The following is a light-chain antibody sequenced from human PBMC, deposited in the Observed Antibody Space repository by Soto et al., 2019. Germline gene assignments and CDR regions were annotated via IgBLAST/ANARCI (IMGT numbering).Light chain of an antibody. Sequence: EIVLTQSPGTLSLSPGERATLSCRASQSVSSSYLAWYQQKPGQAPRLFIYGASSRATGIPDRFSGSGSGTDFTLTISRLEPEDFAVYYCQQYGSSPRTFGQGTKVDSK. J-gene: IGKJ1*01. CDR3: QQYGSSPRT. CDR1: QSVSSSY. CDR2: GAS. V-gene: IGKV3-20*01.